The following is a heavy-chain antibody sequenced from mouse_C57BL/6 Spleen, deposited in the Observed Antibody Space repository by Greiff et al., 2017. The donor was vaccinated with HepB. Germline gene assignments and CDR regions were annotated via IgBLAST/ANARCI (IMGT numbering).Heavy chain of an antibody. CDR3: TEVLRSQFAY. D-gene: IGHD1-1*01. CDR2: IDPENGDT. J-gene: IGHJ3*01. Sequence: VQLKESGAELVRPGASVKLSCTASGFNIKDDYMHWVKQRPEQGLEWIGWIDPENGDTEYASKFQGKATITADTSSNTAYLQLSSLTSEDTAVYYCTEVLRSQFAYWGQGTLVTVSA. CDR1: GFNIKDDY. V-gene: IGHV14-4*01.